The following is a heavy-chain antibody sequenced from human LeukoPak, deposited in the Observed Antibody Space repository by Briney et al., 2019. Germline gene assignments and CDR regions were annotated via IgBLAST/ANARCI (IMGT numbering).Heavy chain of an antibody. CDR1: GYTFTNYD. CDR2: MNPNSGKT. CDR3: VRVGCSSTSCYTWFDP. J-gene: IGHJ5*02. Sequence: ASVKVSCKASGYTFTNYDINWVRQATGQGLEWMGWMNPNSGKTGYAQKFQGRVIMTRNTSISTAYMELSSLRSEDTGVYYCVRVGCSSTSCYTWFDPWGQGTLVTVSS. D-gene: IGHD2-2*02. V-gene: IGHV1-8*01.